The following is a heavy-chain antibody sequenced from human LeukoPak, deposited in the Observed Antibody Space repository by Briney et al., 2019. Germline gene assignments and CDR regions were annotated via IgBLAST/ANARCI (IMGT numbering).Heavy chain of an antibody. D-gene: IGHD2-2*01. CDR2: INPNSGGT. CDR3: ARGRDIVVGY. V-gene: IGHV1-2*02. J-gene: IGHJ4*02. CDR1: GYTFTGYY. Sequence: GASVKVSCKASGYTFTGYYMHWVRQAPGQGLEWMGWINPNSGGTNYVQKFQGGVTMTRDTSISTAYMELSRLRSDDTAVCYCARGRDIVVGYWGQGTLVTVSS.